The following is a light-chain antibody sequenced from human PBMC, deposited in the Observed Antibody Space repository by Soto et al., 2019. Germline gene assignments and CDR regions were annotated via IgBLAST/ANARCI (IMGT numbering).Light chain of an antibody. CDR2: EVT. J-gene: IGLJ1*01. CDR1: SSDVGGHDY. CDR3: SSDAGSSNLRV. Sequence: QSALTQPPSASGSPGQSVTISCTGTSSDVGGHDYVSWYQQHPGKDPKLIIYEVTKRPSGVPDRFSGSKSGNTASLTVSGLQAEDEADYYCSSDAGSSNLRVFGTGTKLTVL. V-gene: IGLV2-8*01.